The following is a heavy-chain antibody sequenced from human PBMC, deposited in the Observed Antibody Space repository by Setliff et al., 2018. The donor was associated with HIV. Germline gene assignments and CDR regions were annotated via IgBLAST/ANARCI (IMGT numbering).Heavy chain of an antibody. CDR2: IIPIFGTT. D-gene: IGHD2-15*01. CDR1: GGTFSSYA. Sequence: SVKVSCKASGGTFSSYAINWVRQAPGQGLEWVGGIIPIFGTTNFAQKFQGRVTITADESTSTAYMELSSLRSEDTAVYYCARDRWACGGASCSQDGGASDIWGQGTMVTVSS. V-gene: IGHV1-69*13. J-gene: IGHJ3*02. CDR3: ARDRWACGGASCSQDGGASDI.